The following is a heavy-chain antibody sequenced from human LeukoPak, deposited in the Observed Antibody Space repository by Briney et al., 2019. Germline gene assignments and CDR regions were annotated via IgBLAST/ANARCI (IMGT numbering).Heavy chain of an antibody. Sequence: SETLSLTCTVSGGSINIYYLSWIRQSAGKGLEWIGRIYTSGSTNYNPSLKSRVTMSVDTSKHQFSLKLSSVTAADTAVYYCARDVVTTTGDYFDYWGQGTLVTLSS. J-gene: IGHJ4*02. CDR1: GGSINIYY. V-gene: IGHV4-4*07. D-gene: IGHD2-2*01. CDR3: ARDVVTTTGDYFDY. CDR2: IYTSGST.